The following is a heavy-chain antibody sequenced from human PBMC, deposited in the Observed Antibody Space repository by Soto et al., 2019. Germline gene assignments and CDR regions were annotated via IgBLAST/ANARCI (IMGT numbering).Heavy chain of an antibody. J-gene: IGHJ4*02. CDR3: ARKSGGYDFNYFDY. CDR1: GFTFSSYS. D-gene: IGHD5-12*01. V-gene: IGHV3-48*01. CDR2: ISSSSSTI. Sequence: GGSLRLSCAASGFTFSSYSMNWVRQAPGKGLEWVSYISSSSSTIYYADSVKGRFTISRDNAKNSLYLQMNSLRAEDTAVYYCARKSGGYDFNYFDYWGQGTLVTVSS.